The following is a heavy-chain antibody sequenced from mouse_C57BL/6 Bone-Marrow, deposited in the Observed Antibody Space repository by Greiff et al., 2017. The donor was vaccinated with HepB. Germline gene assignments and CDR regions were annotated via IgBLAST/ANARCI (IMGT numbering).Heavy chain of an antibody. CDR2: IDPETGGT. CDR3: TLEAWFDY. CDR1: GYTFTDYE. Sequence: QVQLKESGAELVRPGASVTLSCKASGYTFTDYEMHWVKQTPVHGLEWIGAIDPETGGTAYNQKFKGKAILTADKSSSTAYMELRSLTSEDSAVYYCTLEAWFDYWGQGTLVTVSA. V-gene: IGHV1-15*01. J-gene: IGHJ3*01.